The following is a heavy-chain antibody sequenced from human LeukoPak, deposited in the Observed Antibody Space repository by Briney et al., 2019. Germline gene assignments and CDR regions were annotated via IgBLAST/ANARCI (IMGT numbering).Heavy chain of an antibody. CDR1: GGSINSYY. D-gene: IGHD5-18*01. Sequence: PSETLSLTCTVSGGSINSYYWSWIRQPPGKGLEWIGYIYYSGSTNYNPSLKSRVTISVDTSKNQFSLKLSSVTAADTAVYYCARGWKYRNGYTVTELGSGYFDYWGQGTLVTVSS. CDR2: IYYSGST. J-gene: IGHJ4*02. V-gene: IGHV4-59*01. CDR3: ARGWKYRNGYTVTELGSGYFDY.